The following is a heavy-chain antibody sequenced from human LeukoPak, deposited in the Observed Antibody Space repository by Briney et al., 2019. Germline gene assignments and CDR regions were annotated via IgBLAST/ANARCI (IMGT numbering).Heavy chain of an antibody. D-gene: IGHD6-13*01. CDR1: GGSISSYY. V-gene: IGHV4-59*01. Sequence: SETLSLTCTVSGGSISSYYWSWIRQPPGKGLEWIGYIYYSGSTNYNPSLKSRVTISVDTSKNRFSLKLSSVTAADTAVYYCARVSGYSSSWFGPPDRYYFDYWGQGTLVTVSS. CDR3: ARVSGYSSSWFGPPDRYYFDY. CDR2: IYYSGST. J-gene: IGHJ4*02.